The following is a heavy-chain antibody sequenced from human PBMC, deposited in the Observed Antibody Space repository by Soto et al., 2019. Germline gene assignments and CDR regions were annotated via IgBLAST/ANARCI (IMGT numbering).Heavy chain of an antibody. J-gene: IGHJ4*02. CDR3: ARGRYGDY. V-gene: IGHV1-18*01. Sequence: QVHLVQSGAEVKKPGASVKVSCKASGYTFTSYGITWVRQAPGQGLEWMGWISAHNGKTDYAQKLQGRVIVTRDTSTSTAYMELRSLRSADTAVYYCARGRYGDYWGQGALVTVSS. D-gene: IGHD1-1*01. CDR2: ISAHNGKT. CDR1: GYTFTSYG.